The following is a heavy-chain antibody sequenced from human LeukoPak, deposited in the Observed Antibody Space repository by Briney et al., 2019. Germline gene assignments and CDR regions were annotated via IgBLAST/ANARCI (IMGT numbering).Heavy chain of an antibody. V-gene: IGHV3-30-3*01. Sequence: GGSLRLSCAASGFTFSSYAMHWVRQAPGEGLEWVAVISYDGSNKYYADSVKGRFTISRDNSKNTLYLQMNSLRAEDTAVYYCAREARPLKYGEPLDYWGQGTLVTVSS. D-gene: IGHD4-17*01. CDR2: ISYDGSNK. CDR3: AREARPLKYGEPLDY. CDR1: GFTFSSYA. J-gene: IGHJ4*02.